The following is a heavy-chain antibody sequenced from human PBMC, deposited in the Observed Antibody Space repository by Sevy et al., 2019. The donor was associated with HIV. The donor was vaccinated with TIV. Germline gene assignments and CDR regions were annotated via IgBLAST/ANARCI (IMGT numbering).Heavy chain of an antibody. Sequence: GGSLRLSCTGSGFTFSDDYMSWIRQAPGKGLEWVAYISSSGSYANYEDSVKGRFSISRDNAKDSVFLQMNSLRAEDTGIYYCARVIRDKVGRRRSFDLWGQGTMVTVSS. J-gene: IGHJ3*01. CDR3: ARVIRDKVGRRRSFDL. V-gene: IGHV3-11*06. D-gene: IGHD3-16*01. CDR2: ISSSGSYA. CDR1: GFTFSDDY.